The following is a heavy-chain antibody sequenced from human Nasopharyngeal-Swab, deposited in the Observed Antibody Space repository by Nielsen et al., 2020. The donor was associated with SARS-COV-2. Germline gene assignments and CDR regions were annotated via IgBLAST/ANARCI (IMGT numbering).Heavy chain of an antibody. J-gene: IGHJ4*02. CDR1: GGSISSYY. CDR3: ARGINPSFVGSGQYYFDY. D-gene: IGHD3-10*01. V-gene: IGHV4-59*13. Sequence: GSLRLSCTVSGGSISSYYWSWIRQPPGKGLEWIGYIYYSGSTNYNPSLKSRVTISVDTSKNQFSLKLSSVTAADTAVYYCARGINPSFVGSGQYYFDYWGQGTLVTVSS. CDR2: IYYSGST.